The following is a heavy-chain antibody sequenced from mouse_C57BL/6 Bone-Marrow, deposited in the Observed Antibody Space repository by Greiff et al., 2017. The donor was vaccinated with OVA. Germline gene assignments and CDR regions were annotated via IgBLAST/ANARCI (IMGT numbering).Heavy chain of an antibody. V-gene: IGHV1-87*01. CDR2: GQGLEWIG. CDR3: SEDSAVYACASLYGSRVNYFDY. CDR1: YTFSRRVH. D-gene: IGHD1-1*01. J-gene: IGHJ2*01. Sequence: QVQLQQSGPELARPWASVKISCQAFYTFSRRVHFAIRDTNYWMQWVNQRPGQGLEWIGAIYPGNGDTSYNQKFKGKATLTADKSASTACMQLISLTSEDSAVYACASLYGSRVNYFDYWGQGTTLTVSS.